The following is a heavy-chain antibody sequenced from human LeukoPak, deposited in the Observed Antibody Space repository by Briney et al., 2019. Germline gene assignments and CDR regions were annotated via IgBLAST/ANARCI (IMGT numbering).Heavy chain of an antibody. CDR2: ISAYNGKT. Sequence: VASVKVSCTASGYIFTSYGISWVRQAPGQGLEWMGWISAYNGKTNYAQNLQGRVTMTTDTSTSTAYMELRSLRSDDTAVYYCARDRGGWYANWYFDLWGRGTLVTVSS. CDR3: ARDRGGWYANWYFDL. D-gene: IGHD6-19*01. J-gene: IGHJ2*01. CDR1: GYIFTSYG. V-gene: IGHV1-18*01.